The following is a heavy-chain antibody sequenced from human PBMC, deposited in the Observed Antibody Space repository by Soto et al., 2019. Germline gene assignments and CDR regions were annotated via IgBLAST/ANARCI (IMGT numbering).Heavy chain of an antibody. Sequence: SETLSLTCAVYGGSFSGYYWSWIRQPPGKGLEWIGEINHSGSTNYNPSLKSRVTISVDTSKNQFSLKLSSVTAADTAVYYCARDTWGHYFDYWGQGTLVTVSS. J-gene: IGHJ4*02. CDR1: GGSFSGYY. V-gene: IGHV4-34*01. D-gene: IGHD7-27*01. CDR3: ARDTWGHYFDY. CDR2: INHSGST.